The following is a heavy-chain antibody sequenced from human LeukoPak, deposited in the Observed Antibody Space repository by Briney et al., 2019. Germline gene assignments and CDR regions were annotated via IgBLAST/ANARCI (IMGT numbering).Heavy chain of an antibody. V-gene: IGHV4-59*08. CDR3: ARHTAEKYNWFDR. J-gene: IGHJ5*02. CDR2: IYYSGST. Sequence: SETLSLTCTVSGGSISNYYWSWIRQPPGKGLEWIGYIYYSGSTNYNPSLKSRVTISVDTSKNQFSLKLSSVTAADTAVYYCARHTAEKYNWFDRWGQGTLITVSS. CDR1: GGSISNYY. D-gene: IGHD5-24*01.